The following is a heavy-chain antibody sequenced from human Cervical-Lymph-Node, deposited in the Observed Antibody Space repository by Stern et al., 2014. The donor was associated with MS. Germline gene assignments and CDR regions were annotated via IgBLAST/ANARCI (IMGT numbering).Heavy chain of an antibody. V-gene: IGHV1-46*01. CDR2: TTPSGGTT. Sequence: QVQLVQSGAEVKQPGASVKVSCKASGYPFTTNEMHWVRKAHGQGVEWAGITTPSGGTTTYAQKFQGRVTMTRDTSTSTVYMELRSLTSEDTAVYYCVRDYFDTSTYITRPDYWGQGTLVTVSS. J-gene: IGHJ4*02. D-gene: IGHD3-22*01. CDR1: GYPFTTNE. CDR3: VRDYFDTSTYITRPDY.